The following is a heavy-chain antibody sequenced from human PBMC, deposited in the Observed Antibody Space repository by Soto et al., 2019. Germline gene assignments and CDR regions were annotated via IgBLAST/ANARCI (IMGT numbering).Heavy chain of an antibody. CDR3: ARQLSGSWYNWFDP. J-gene: IGHJ5*02. Sequence: HPGGSLRLSCAASGFSVTANSMSWVRQAPGKGLEWVSVMHSGVTTYYADSVKGRFIISRDNSKNTLYLQMSNLRGEDTARYFCARQLSGSWYNWFDPWGQGTLVTVSS. D-gene: IGHD6-13*01. V-gene: IGHV3-53*01. CDR2: MHSGVTT. CDR1: GFSVTANS.